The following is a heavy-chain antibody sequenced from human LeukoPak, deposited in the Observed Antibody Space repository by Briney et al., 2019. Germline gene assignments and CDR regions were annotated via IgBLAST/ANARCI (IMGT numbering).Heavy chain of an antibody. J-gene: IGHJ4*01. Sequence: GGSLRLSXTASGFIFSNFAINWVRQAPGKGLEWVSAISNTGEYTLYADSVRGRFTISRDNSKNTVYLQMNSLRAEDTALYYCARWTWNYDYWGHGTLVTVSS. V-gene: IGHV3-23*01. D-gene: IGHD1-1*01. CDR1: GFIFSNFA. CDR3: ARWTWNYDY. CDR2: ISNTGEYT.